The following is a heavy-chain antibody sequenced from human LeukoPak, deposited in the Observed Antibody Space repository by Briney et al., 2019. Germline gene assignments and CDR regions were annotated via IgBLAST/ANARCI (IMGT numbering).Heavy chain of an antibody. J-gene: IGHJ2*01. D-gene: IGHD6-13*01. V-gene: IGHV4-39*07. Sequence: SETLSLTCAVYGGSFSSYYWGWIRQPPGKGLEWIGSIYYSGSTYYNPSLKSRVTISVDTSKNQFSLKLSSVTAADTAVYYCARDRIGVAAASTFNDLWGRGTLVTVSS. CDR1: GGSFSSYY. CDR2: IYYSGST. CDR3: ARDRIGVAAASTFNDL.